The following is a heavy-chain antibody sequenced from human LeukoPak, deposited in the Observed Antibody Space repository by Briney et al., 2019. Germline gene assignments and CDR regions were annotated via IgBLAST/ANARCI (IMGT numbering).Heavy chain of an antibody. CDR3: AKGDSGWSGLDY. CDR2: IRYDGSNK. J-gene: IGHJ4*02. Sequence: GGSLRLSCAASGSTFSSYGMHWVRQAPGKGLEWVAFIRYDGSNKYYADSVKGRFTISRDNSKNTLYLQMNSLRAEDTAVYYCAKGDSGWSGLDYWGQGTLVTVSS. V-gene: IGHV3-30*02. D-gene: IGHD6-19*01. CDR1: GSTFSSYG.